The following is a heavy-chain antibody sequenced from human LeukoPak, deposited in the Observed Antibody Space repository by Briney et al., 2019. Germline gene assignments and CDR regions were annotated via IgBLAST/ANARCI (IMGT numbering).Heavy chain of an antibody. V-gene: IGHV3-23*01. CDR1: GFTFSTHW. D-gene: IGHD2-2*01. Sequence: GGSLRLSCAASGFTFSTHWMHWVRQAPGKGLVWVSAISGSGGSTYYADSVKGRFTISRDNSKNTLYLQMNSLRAEDTAVYYCARVVVPAAYDYWGQGTLVTVSS. CDR2: ISGSGGST. J-gene: IGHJ4*02. CDR3: ARVVVPAAYDY.